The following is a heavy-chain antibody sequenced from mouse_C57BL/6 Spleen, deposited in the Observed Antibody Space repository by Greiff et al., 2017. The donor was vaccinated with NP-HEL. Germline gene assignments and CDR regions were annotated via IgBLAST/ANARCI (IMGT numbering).Heavy chain of an antibody. V-gene: IGHV2-2*01. CDR3: ARVYDGYPRYYAMDY. CDR1: GFSLTSYG. Sequence: QVHVKQSGPGLVQPSQSLSITCTVSGFSLTSYGVHWVRQSPGKGLEWLGVIWSGGSTDYNAAFISRLSISKDNSKSQVFFKMNSLQADDTAIYYCARVYDGYPRYYAMDYWGKGTSVTVSS. D-gene: IGHD2-3*01. J-gene: IGHJ4*01. CDR2: IWSGGST.